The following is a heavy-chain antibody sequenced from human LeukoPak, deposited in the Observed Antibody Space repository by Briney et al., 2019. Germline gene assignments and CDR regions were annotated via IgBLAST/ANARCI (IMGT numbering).Heavy chain of an antibody. J-gene: IGHJ4*02. D-gene: IGHD5-18*01. CDR2: IDPSDSYT. V-gene: IGHV5-10-1*01. CDR1: GYSFTSYW. CDR3: ARAEGDTAMVIDY. Sequence: GESLMISCKGSGYSFTSYWISWARQMPGKGLEWMGRIDPSDSYTNYSPSFQGHVTISADKSISTAYLQWSSLKASDTAMYYCARAEGDTAMVIDYWGQGTLVTVSS.